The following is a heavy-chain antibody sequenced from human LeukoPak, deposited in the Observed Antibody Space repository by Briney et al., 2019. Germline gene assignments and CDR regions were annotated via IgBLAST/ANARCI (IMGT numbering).Heavy chain of an antibody. CDR2: INHSGST. CDR3: ARGGWEHLIDY. D-gene: IGHD4-23*01. J-gene: IGHJ4*02. V-gene: IGHV4-34*01. CDR1: GGSFSGDY. Sequence: PSETLSLTCAVYGGSFSGDYWSWIRQPPGRGLEWIGEINHSGSTNYNPSLQSRVTISVDRSKNQFSLKLSSVTAADTAVYYCARGGWEHLIDYWGQGTLVTVSS.